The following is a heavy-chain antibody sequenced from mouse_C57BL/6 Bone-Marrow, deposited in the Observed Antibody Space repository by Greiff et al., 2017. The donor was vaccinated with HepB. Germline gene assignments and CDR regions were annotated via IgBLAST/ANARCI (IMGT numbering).Heavy chain of an antibody. CDR1: GYAFSSYW. J-gene: IGHJ4*01. CDR3: AGPATVVAENAMDY. D-gene: IGHD1-1*01. CDR2: IYPGDGDT. Sequence: QVQLQQSGAELVKPGASVKISCKASGYAFSSYWMNWVKQRPGKGLEWIGQIYPGDGDTNYNGKFKGKATLTADKSSSTAYMQLSSLTSEDSAVYFCAGPATVVAENAMDYWGQGTSVTVSS. V-gene: IGHV1-80*01.